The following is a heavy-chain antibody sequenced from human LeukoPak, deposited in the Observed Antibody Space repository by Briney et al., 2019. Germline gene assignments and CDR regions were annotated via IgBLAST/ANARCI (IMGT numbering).Heavy chain of an antibody. CDR1: GFSFSSNG. Sequence: GGSLRLSCAASGFSFSSNGMHWVRQAPGKGLEGVAVIWYDGSNKYYADSVKGRFTISRDNSKNTLYLQMNSLRAEDTAVYYCARVSDYSNYFDYWGQGTLVTVSS. V-gene: IGHV3-33*01. J-gene: IGHJ4*02. D-gene: IGHD4-11*01. CDR3: ARVSDYSNYFDY. CDR2: IWYDGSNK.